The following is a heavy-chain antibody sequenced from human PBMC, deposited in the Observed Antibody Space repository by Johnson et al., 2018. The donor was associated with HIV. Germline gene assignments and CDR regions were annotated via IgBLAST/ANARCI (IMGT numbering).Heavy chain of an antibody. Sequence: VQLVESGGGVVRPGGSLRLSCAASGFTFDDYGMSWVRQAPGKGLEWVSVIYSGGSTYYADSVKGRFTISRDNSKNTLYLQMNSLRAEDSAVYYCARDHRAYCGGDCYADAFDIWGQGTMVTVSS. CDR3: ARDHRAYCGGDCYADAFDI. CDR2: IYSGGST. J-gene: IGHJ3*02. V-gene: IGHV3-66*01. CDR1: GFTFDDYG. D-gene: IGHD2-21*02.